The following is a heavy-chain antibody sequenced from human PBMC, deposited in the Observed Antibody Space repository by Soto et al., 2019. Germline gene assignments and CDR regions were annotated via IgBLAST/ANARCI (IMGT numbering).Heavy chain of an antibody. CDR2: VYYRGRS. CDR3: VSQRTTVPTQAYFDY. D-gene: IGHD4-17*01. J-gene: IGHJ4*02. Sequence: SETPSLTCTVSGGSVTNSSYYWGWIRQSPGKGLEWIGSVYYRGRSYSKSSVKSRVTISVDTSKNRFSLSLNSVTASDTAVYFCVSQRTTVPTQAYFDYWGPGALVTVSS. V-gene: IGHV4-39*01. CDR1: GGSVTNSSYY.